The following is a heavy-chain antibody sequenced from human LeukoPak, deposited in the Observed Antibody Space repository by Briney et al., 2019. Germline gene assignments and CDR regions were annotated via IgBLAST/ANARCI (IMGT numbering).Heavy chain of an antibody. D-gene: IGHD1-26*01. CDR2: ISSGSRYK. V-gene: IGHV3-21*04. J-gene: IGHJ5*02. Sequence: RAGGSLRLSCAASGFTFSTYNMNWVRQAPGKGLEWVSSISSGSRYKYYADSVKGRFTVSRDNAKNSLYLQMNSLRAEDTAVYYCARESGGWFDPWGQGTLVTVSS. CDR1: GFTFSTYN. CDR3: ARESGGWFDP.